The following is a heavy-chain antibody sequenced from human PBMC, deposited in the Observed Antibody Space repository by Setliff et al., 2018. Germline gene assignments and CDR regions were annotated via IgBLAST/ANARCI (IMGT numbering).Heavy chain of an antibody. Sequence: ASVKVSCKASGGTFSSYVINWVRQAPRKGLEWMGGIIPIFGTAKYAQKFQGRVTITADESTKTAYMELSSLRYEDTAVYYCARVRDCSGGICHRGFHHYMDVWGKGTTVTVSS. J-gene: IGHJ6*03. D-gene: IGHD2-15*01. V-gene: IGHV1-69*13. CDR2: IIPIFGTA. CDR1: GGTFSSYV. CDR3: ARVRDCSGGICHRGFHHYMDV.